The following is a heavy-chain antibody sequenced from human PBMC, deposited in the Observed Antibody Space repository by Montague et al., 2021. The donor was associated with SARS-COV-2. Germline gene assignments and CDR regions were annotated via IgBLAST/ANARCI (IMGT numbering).Heavy chain of an antibody. CDR1: GFPFNTYT. Sequence: SLRLSCAASGFPFNTYTTTWVRQAPGKGLEWVSSIFGSGAGTYYADSVQGRVTISRDNSKNTLYLQLHSLRADDTAVYYCAKNGGSGSLVHWYFDLWGRGTPVAVSS. V-gene: IGHV3-23*01. J-gene: IGHJ2*01. CDR3: AKNGGSGSLVHWYFDL. D-gene: IGHD3-16*01. CDR2: IFGSGAGT.